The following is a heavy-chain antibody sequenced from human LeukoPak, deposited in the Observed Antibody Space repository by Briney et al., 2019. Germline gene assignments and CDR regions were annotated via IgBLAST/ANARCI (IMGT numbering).Heavy chain of an antibody. CDR1: GFTFSSYA. CDR2: ISYDGSNK. D-gene: IGHD3-3*01. J-gene: IGHJ4*02. CDR3: ARVSFLEWSHPFDY. Sequence: GRSLRLSCAASGFTFSSYAMHWVRQAPGKGLEWVAVISYDGSNKYYADSVKGRFTISKDNSKNTLYLQMNSLRAEDTAVYSCARVSFLEWSHPFDYWGQGTLVTASS. V-gene: IGHV3-30-3*01.